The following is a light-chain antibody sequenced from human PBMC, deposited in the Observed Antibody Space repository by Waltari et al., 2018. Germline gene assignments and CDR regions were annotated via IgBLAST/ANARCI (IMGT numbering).Light chain of an antibody. J-gene: IGKJ3*01. V-gene: IGKV1-27*01. CDR2: AAS. Sequence: DIQMTLSPSSLSASVGDRVTITCRASQGISNYLAWYQQKSGKVPKLLIYAASTLQSGVPSRFSGSGFGTDFTLTISSLQPEDVATYYCQKYNNAPPFTFGPGTKVDIK. CDR3: QKYNNAPPFT. CDR1: QGISNY.